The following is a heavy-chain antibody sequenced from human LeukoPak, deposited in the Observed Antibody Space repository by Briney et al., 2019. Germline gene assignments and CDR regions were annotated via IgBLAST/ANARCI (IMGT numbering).Heavy chain of an antibody. J-gene: IGHJ4*02. CDR3: AKDHYGSGSYIDY. CDR2: IWYDGSNK. D-gene: IGHD3-10*01. V-gene: IGHV3-33*06. CDR1: GFTFSSYG. Sequence: PGRSQRLSCAASGFTFSSYGMHWVRQAPGKGLEWVAVIWYDGSNKYYADSVKGRFTISRDNSKNTLYLQMNSLRAEDTAVYYCAKDHYGSGSYIDYWGQGTLVTVSS.